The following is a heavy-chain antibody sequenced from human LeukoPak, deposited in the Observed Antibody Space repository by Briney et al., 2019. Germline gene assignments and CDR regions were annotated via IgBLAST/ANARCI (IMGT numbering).Heavy chain of an antibody. D-gene: IGHD1-1*01. CDR1: RFTFSTYW. J-gene: IGHJ1*01. V-gene: IGHV3-7*01. CDR2: IKQDGSEK. Sequence: PGGSLRLSCAASRFTFSTYWMSWVRQAPGKGLEWVANIKQDGSEKYYVDSVKGRFTISRDNAKNSLYLQMNSLRAEDTAVYYCARSPTGTPEYFQHWGQGTLVTVSS. CDR3: ARSPTGTPEYFQH.